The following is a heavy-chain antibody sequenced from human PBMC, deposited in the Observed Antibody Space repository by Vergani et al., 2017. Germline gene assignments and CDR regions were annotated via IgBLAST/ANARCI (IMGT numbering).Heavy chain of an antibody. V-gene: IGHV3-23*01. D-gene: IGHD2-2*01. CDR3: AKARSCSSTSCWNISNRVVRIAPFDY. CDR1: GFTFSSYA. CDR2: ISGSGGST. Sequence: EVQLLESGGGLVQPGGSLRLSCAASGFTFSSYAMSWVRQAPGKGLEWVSAISGSGGSTYYADSVKGRFTISRDNSKNTLYLQMNSLRAEDTAVYYCAKARSCSSTSCWNISNRVVRIAPFDYWGQGTLVTVSS. J-gene: IGHJ4*02.